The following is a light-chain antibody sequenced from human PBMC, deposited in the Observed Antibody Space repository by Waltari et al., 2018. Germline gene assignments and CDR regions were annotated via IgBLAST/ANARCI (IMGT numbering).Light chain of an antibody. Sequence: DIQITQSPSTLSASVGDRVPITCRASQSINTWLAWYQQKPGKAPKLLISRASSLESGVPSRFSGSGSGTEFTLTISSLHPDDFATYYCQQYDSYRTFGQGTRVEIK. J-gene: IGKJ1*01. V-gene: IGKV1-5*03. CDR1: QSINTW. CDR3: QQYDSYRT. CDR2: RAS.